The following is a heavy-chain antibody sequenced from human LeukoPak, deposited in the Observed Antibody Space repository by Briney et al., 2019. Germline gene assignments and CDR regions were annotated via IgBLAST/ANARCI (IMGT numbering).Heavy chain of an antibody. CDR3: AMALDY. CDR1: GFTFSNYL. CDR2: ISHSGSSI. V-gene: IGHV3-23*01. Sequence: GGSLRLSCVASGFTFSNYLMNWVRQAPGKGLEWVSGISHSGSSIYYADSVKGRFTISRDNSKNTLYRQMDRLRVEDTAVYYCAMALDYWGQGTLVTVSS. J-gene: IGHJ4*02.